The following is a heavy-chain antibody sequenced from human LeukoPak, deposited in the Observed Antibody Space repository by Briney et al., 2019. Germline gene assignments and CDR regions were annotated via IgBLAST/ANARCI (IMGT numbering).Heavy chain of an antibody. CDR3: ARVSRTTMVRGVIAFDY. CDR2: IIPVFGAA. D-gene: IGHD3-10*01. CDR1: GGTFNTYA. Sequence: GASVKVSCKASGGTFNTYAINWVRQAPGQGLEWMGGIIPVFGAANYAQKFQDRVTITADESTSTAYMDLSSLRSEGTAVYYCARVSRTTMVRGVIAFDYWGQGTLVTVSS. V-gene: IGHV1-69*13. J-gene: IGHJ4*02.